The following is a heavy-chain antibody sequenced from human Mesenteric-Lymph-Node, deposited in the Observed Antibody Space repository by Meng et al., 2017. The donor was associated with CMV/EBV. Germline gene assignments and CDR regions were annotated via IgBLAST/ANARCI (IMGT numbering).Heavy chain of an antibody. V-gene: IGHV1-69*10. CDR1: GGTFSSYA. D-gene: IGHD2-2*01. CDR3: ASGYPPVVPPPANAFDI. Sequence: SVKVSCKASGGTFSSYAISWVRQAPGQGLEWMGGIIPILGIANYAQKFQGRVTITADKSTSTAYMELSSLRSEDTAVYYCASGYPPVVPPPANAFDIWGQGTLVTVSS. J-gene: IGHJ3*02. CDR2: IIPILGIA.